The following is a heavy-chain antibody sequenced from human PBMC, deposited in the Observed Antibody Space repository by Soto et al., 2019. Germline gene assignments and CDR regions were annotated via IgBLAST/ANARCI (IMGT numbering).Heavy chain of an antibody. D-gene: IGHD3-3*01. Sequence: ASVKVSCKASGYTFTGYYMHWVRQAPGQGLEWMGWINPNSGGTNYAQKFQGRVTMTRGTSISTAYMELSRLRSDDTAVYYCARGSSYYDFWSGSHLYYGMDVWGQGTTVTVSS. CDR2: INPNSGGT. CDR1: GYTFTGYY. J-gene: IGHJ6*02. CDR3: ARGSSYYDFWSGSHLYYGMDV. V-gene: IGHV1-2*02.